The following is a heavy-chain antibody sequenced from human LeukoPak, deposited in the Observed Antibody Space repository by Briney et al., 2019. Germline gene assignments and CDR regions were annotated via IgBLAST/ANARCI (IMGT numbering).Heavy chain of an antibody. CDR3: ARPTSRPSNYYHTDV. CDR2: MNPNNGNT. J-gene: IGHJ6*03. Sequence: ASVKVSCKASGYTFTSFDINWVRQATGQGLEWMGWMNPNNGNTGYAQKFQGRVTMTRDTAISTAYTELSSLTYEDTAVYYCARPTSRPSNYYHTDVWGKGTTVTVS. D-gene: IGHD6-13*01. CDR1: GYTFTSFD. V-gene: IGHV1-8*01.